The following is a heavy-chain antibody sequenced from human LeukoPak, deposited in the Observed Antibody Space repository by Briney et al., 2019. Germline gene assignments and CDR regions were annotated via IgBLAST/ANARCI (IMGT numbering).Heavy chain of an antibody. CDR1: GFTFIIYW. Sequence: GGALRLSCAASGFTFIIYWMSWVRQALGKGLEWVANIKQDGSEKYYVDSVKGRFTISRDNAKNSLYLQMNSVRAEDTAVYYCARVYYYDSGSRWGDYFDYWGQGTLVTVSS. V-gene: IGHV3-7*01. CDR2: IKQDGSEK. D-gene: IGHD3-10*01. CDR3: ARVYYYDSGSRWGDYFDY. J-gene: IGHJ4*02.